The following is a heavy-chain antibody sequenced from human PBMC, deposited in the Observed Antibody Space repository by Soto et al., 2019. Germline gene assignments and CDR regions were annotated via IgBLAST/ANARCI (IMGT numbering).Heavy chain of an antibody. Sequence: QVQLVQSGAEVKKPESSVKVSCKASGGTFSSYAISWVRQAPGQGLEWMGGIIPIFGTANYAQKLQGRVTITADESTSTAYKELSSLRSEDTAVYYCARISGRHRRYYYYGMDVWGQGTTVTVSS. CDR2: IIPIFGTA. V-gene: IGHV1-69*01. D-gene: IGHD2-15*01. J-gene: IGHJ6*02. CDR3: ARISGRHRRYYYYGMDV. CDR1: GGTFSSYA.